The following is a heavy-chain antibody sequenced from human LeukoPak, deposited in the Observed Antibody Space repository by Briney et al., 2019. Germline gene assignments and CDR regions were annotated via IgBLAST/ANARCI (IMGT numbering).Heavy chain of an antibody. CDR3: ARDVHGAAVGTLAPFWDY. Sequence: SQTLSLTCTVSGGSISSGDYYWSWIRQPPGKGLEWIGYIYYSGSTYYNPSLKSRVTISVDTSKNQFSLKLSSVTAADTAVYYCARDVHGAAVGTLAPFWDYWGQGTLVTVSS. D-gene: IGHD3-3*01. CDR2: IYYSGST. CDR1: GGSISSGDYY. V-gene: IGHV4-30-4*08. J-gene: IGHJ4*02.